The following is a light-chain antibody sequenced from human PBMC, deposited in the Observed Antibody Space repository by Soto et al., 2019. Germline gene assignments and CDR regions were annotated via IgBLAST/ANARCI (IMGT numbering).Light chain of an antibody. CDR3: QQYNSYQGT. J-gene: IGKJ2*01. Sequence: DIQMTQSPSTLSASVGDRVTITCRASQSINSWLAWYQQKPGKAPKLLICKASSLQSGVPSRFSGSGSGTEFTLTISSLQPDDFATYYCQQYNSYQGTFGQGTKLEIK. V-gene: IGKV1-5*03. CDR2: KAS. CDR1: QSINSW.